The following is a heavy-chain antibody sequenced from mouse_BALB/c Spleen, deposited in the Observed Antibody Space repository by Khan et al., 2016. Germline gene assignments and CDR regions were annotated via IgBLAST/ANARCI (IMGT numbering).Heavy chain of an antibody. CDR2: ISYSGST. CDR1: GYSITSDYA. V-gene: IGHV3-2*02. D-gene: IGHD4-1*01. J-gene: IGHJ2*01. CDR3: ARLANWDGYYFDY. Sequence: EVQLVESGPGLVKPSQSLSLTCTVTGYSITSDYAWNWIRQFPGNKLEWMGYISYSGSTSYNPSLKSRISITRDTSKNQFFLQLNSVTTEDTATYYCARLANWDGYYFDYWGQGTTLTVSS.